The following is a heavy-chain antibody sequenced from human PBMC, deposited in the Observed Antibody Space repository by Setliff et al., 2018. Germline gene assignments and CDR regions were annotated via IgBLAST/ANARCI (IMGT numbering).Heavy chain of an antibody. J-gene: IGHJ4*02. D-gene: IGHD5-18*01. CDR1: GFTLSTYW. Sequence: GGSLRLSCAASGFTLSTYWMSWVRQAPGKGLEWVANIKQDGNEKYYVDSVKGRFTISRDNAKNSLYLQMNSLRAEDTAVYYCARAYAYSYGFDSWGQGAQVTVSS. CDR2: IKQDGNEK. V-gene: IGHV3-7*01. CDR3: ARAYAYSYGFDS.